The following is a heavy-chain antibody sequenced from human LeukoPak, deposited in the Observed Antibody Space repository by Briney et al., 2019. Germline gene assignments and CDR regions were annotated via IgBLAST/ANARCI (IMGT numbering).Heavy chain of an antibody. J-gene: IGHJ4*02. D-gene: IGHD3-9*01. CDR3: ARDWGSERDLLTGYYIY. CDR2: INPSGGST. CDR1: GYTFTSYY. V-gene: IGHV1-46*01. Sequence: ASVKVSCKTSGYTFTSYYMHWVRQAAGQGLDWMGIINPSGGSTSYAQKFQGRVTMTRDTSTSTVYMELSSLRSEDTAVYYCARDWGSERDLLTGYYIYWGQGTLVTVSS.